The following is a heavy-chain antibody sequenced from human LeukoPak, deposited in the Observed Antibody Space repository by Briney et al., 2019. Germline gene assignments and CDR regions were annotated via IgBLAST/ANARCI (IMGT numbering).Heavy chain of an antibody. D-gene: IGHD2-15*01. V-gene: IGHV1-69*04. CDR1: GYTFTSYG. CDR2: IIPILGIA. CDR3: ARDSVGGGMDV. Sequence: ASVKVSCKASGYTFTSYGISWVRQAPGQGLEWMGRIIPILGIANYAQKFQGRVTITADKSTSTAYMELSSLRSEDTAVYYCARDSVGGGMDVWGQGTTVTVSS. J-gene: IGHJ6*02.